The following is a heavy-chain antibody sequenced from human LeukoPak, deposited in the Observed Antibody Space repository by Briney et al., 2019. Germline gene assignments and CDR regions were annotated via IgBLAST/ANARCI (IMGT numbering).Heavy chain of an antibody. D-gene: IGHD3-3*01. Sequence: GGSLRLSCAASGFTFSNYAMSWVRQAPGKGLEWVSAIVKSGGSTFYADSVKGRFTISRDNSKNTLYLQMNSLGAEDTAVYYCAKYRYDFWSGYLNYWGQGTLVTVSS. CDR2: IVKSGGST. V-gene: IGHV3-23*01. CDR3: AKYRYDFWSGYLNY. CDR1: GFTFSNYA. J-gene: IGHJ4*02.